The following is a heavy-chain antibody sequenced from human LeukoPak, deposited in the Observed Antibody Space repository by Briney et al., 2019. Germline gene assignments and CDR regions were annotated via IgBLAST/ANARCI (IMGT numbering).Heavy chain of an antibody. CDR1: GGTFSSYA. CDR3: ARDLVRGAFDY. V-gene: IGHV1-69*04. J-gene: IGHJ4*02. Sequence: SVKVSCKASGGTFSSYAISWVRQAPGQGLEWMGRIIPILGIANYAQKFQGRVTITADKSTSTAYMELRSLRSDDTAVYYCARDLVRGAFDYWGQGTLVTVSS. CDR2: IIPILGIA.